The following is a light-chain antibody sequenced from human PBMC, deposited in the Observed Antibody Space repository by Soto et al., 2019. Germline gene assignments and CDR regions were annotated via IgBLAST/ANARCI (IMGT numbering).Light chain of an antibody. Sequence: EIVLTQSPGTLSLSPGERATLSCRASQSISSSYLAWYQQNPGQAPRLLVYGASSRATGTPDMFSGSRSGTDFTLTISRLEPDDFAVYYCKQYGNSRFTFGPGTNVDIK. V-gene: IGKV3-20*01. CDR2: GAS. CDR3: KQYGNSRFT. J-gene: IGKJ3*01. CDR1: QSISSSY.